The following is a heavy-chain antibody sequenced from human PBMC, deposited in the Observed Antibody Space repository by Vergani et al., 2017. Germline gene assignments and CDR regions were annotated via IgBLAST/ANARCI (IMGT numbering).Heavy chain of an antibody. CDR2: IYYSGST. D-gene: IGHD1-26*01. CDR1: GGSFSGYY. Sequence: QVQLQQWGAGLLKPSETLSLTCAVYGGSFSGYYWSWIRQPPGKGLEWIGYIYYSGSTNYNPFLKSRVTISVDTSKNQFSLKLSSVTAADTAVYYCARMKRIVGAYFDYWGQGTLVTVSS. J-gene: IGHJ4*02. V-gene: IGHV4-34*11. CDR3: ARMKRIVGAYFDY.